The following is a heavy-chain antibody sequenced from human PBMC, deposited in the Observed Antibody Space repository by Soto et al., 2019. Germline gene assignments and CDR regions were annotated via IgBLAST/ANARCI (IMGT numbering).Heavy chain of an antibody. Sequence: EVHLVESGGGLVHPGMSLRLSCAASGFTFDDYAMHWFRQVPGKGLEWVPGTSWKGGIIGYGDSVKGRFTISRDNAKNSLSLQIDSLGVEDTALYYCVKDDRCNGSTCFPLYRFFYMGFCGKGRTVTVSS. CDR3: VKDDRCNGSTCFPLYRFFYMGF. CDR2: TSWKGGII. D-gene: IGHD2-8*01. V-gene: IGHV3-9*01. CDR1: GFTFDDYA. J-gene: IGHJ6*03.